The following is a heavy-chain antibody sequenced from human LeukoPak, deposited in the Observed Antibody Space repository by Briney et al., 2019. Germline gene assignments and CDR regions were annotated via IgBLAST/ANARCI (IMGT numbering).Heavy chain of an antibody. CDR2: IGDTT. J-gene: IGHJ4*02. CDR3: AKAYAFVGANYFDY. Sequence: GGSLRLSCAASGFTFSTYAMSWVRQAPGKGLEWVSAIGDTTYYADSVKGRFTISRDNSKNTLYLQMNNLRAEDAAIYYCAKAYAFVGANYFDYWGQGTLVTVSS. D-gene: IGHD1-26*01. CDR1: GFTFSTYA. V-gene: IGHV3-23*01.